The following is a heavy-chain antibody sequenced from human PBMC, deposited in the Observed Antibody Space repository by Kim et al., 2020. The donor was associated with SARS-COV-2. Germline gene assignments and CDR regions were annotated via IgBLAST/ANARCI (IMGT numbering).Heavy chain of an antibody. D-gene: IGHD3-10*01. CDR2: INAGNGNT. J-gene: IGHJ6*02. CDR3: ARDRDMVRGPYYYYGLDV. V-gene: IGHV1-3*01. CDR1: GYTFTSYA. Sequence: ASVKVSCKASGYTFTSYAMHWVRQAPGQRLEWMGWINAGNGNTKYSQKFQGRVTITRDTSASTAYMELSSLRSEDTAVYYCARDRDMVRGPYYYYGLDVWGQGTTVTVSS.